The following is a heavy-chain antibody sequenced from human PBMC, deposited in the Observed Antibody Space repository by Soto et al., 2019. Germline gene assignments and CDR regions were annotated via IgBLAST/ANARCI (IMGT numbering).Heavy chain of an antibody. CDR3: ARDNSSSWYDY. Sequence: ASVKVSCKASGGTFSSYAISWGRQAPGQGLEWMGGIIPIFGIANYAQKFQGRVTITADKSTSTAYMELSSLRSEDTAVYYCARDNSSSWYDYWGQGTLVTVSS. CDR1: GGTFSSYA. D-gene: IGHD6-13*01. V-gene: IGHV1-69*10. CDR2: IIPIFGIA. J-gene: IGHJ4*02.